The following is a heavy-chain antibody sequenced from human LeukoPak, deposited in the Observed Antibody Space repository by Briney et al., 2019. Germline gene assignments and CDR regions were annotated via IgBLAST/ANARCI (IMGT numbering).Heavy chain of an antibody. V-gene: IGHV4-4*02. D-gene: IGHD6-19*01. CDR3: ALIPRGIAVPGTDL. CDR2: IYHSGGI. Sequence: SGTLSLTCAVSGASISSSNWWSWVRQPPGRGLEWIGEIYHSGGINYTPSLKSRVTTSIDRSKNQFSLKLSSVTAADTAVYYCALIPRGIAVPGTDLWGQGTLVTVSS. J-gene: IGHJ5*02. CDR1: GASISSSNW.